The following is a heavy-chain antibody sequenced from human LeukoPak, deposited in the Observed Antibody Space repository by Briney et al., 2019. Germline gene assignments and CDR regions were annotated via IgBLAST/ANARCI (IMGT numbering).Heavy chain of an antibody. CDR1: GGSISSYH. Sequence: SETLSLTCTVSGGSISSYHWSWIRQPAGKGLEWIGRIYTSGSTNYNPSLKSRVTMSVDTSKNQFFLKLSSVTAADTAVYYCARGHSIAARRGHDYWGQGTLVTVSS. J-gene: IGHJ4*02. V-gene: IGHV4-4*07. D-gene: IGHD6-6*01. CDR3: ARGHSIAARRGHDY. CDR2: IYTSGST.